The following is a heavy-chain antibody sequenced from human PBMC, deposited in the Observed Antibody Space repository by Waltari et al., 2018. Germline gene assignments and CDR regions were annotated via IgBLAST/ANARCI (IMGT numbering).Heavy chain of an antibody. V-gene: IGHV4-59*01. CDR2: NYYSGSS. J-gene: IGHJ5*01. CDR1: GGSITNYH. Sequence: QVQLQESGPGLVKPSETLSLTCTVSGGSITNYHWSWIRQPPGQGLEWIGFNYYSGSSSHNPSLKSRVTIAVDTSKNQFSLKLSSVTPADTAVYYCAGGTFYPFWSGYYSGWFDSWGQGTQVTVSS. CDR3: AGGTFYPFWSGYYSGWFDS. D-gene: IGHD3-3*01.